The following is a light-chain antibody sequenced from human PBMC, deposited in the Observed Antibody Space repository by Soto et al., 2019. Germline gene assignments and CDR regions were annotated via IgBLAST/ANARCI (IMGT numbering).Light chain of an antibody. J-gene: IGKJ5*01. CDR2: DVS. CDR1: QSVSSTY. V-gene: IGKV3-20*01. CDR3: QQYVSSPIT. Sequence: EIVLTQSPGTLSLSPGERATLPCRASQSVSSTYLAWYQQKPGQAPRLLIYDVSTRATGIPDRFSGSGSGADCALTISRLEPEDFAVYYCQQYVSSPITFGQGTRLEIK.